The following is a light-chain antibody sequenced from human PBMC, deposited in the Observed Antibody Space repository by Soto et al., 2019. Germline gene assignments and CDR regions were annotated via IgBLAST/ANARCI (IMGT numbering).Light chain of an antibody. CDR2: KVS. CDR1: QRLIHSDGNTY. J-gene: IGKJ1*01. V-gene: IGKV2-30*02. CDR3: MQALQLPPT. Sequence: DVVMTQSPLSLSVTLGQPASISCRSSQRLIHSDGNTYLHWFQQRPGQSPRHLIYKVSKRDSGVPDRFSGSGSGTDFTLKISRVEAEDVGVYYCMQALQLPPTFGPGTKVEIK.